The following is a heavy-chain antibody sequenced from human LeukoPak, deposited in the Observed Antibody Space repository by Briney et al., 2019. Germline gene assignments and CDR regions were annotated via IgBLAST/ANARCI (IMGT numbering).Heavy chain of an antibody. CDR3: ARDATEYGDSHFDW. J-gene: IGHJ4*02. D-gene: IGHD4-17*01. CDR1: GFSFSSYG. CDR2: IWNDGSHQ. V-gene: IGHV3-33*01. Sequence: GGSLGLSCSASGFSFSSYGMHWVRQAPGKGLEWVAVIWNDGSHQYYADSEKGRFTISRDNSRNTVYLQMDRLRVEDTAVYYCARDATEYGDSHFDWWGQGTLVTVSS.